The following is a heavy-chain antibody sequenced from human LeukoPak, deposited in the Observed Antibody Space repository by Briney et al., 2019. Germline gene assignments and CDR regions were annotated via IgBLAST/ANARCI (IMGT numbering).Heavy chain of an antibody. V-gene: IGHV3-11*05. CDR2: ISSSNSYT. Sequence: GGSLRLSCVASAFTFRDYYMSWIRQAPGKGLEWVSYISSSNSYTKYADSVKGRFTISRDNAKNSLYLQMNSLRAEDTAVYYCARGGEAVFDYWGHGTLVTVSS. D-gene: IGHD5-12*01. J-gene: IGHJ4*01. CDR3: ARGGEAVFDY. CDR1: AFTFRDYY.